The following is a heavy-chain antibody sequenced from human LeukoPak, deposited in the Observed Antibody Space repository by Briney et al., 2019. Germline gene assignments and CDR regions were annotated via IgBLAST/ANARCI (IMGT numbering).Heavy chain of an antibody. V-gene: IGHV4-59*12. CDR2: IFYRGSI. CDR1: GGSISNYY. D-gene: IGHD3/OR15-3a*01. J-gene: IGHJ3*02. CDR3: ARGVVLGQDDAFDI. Sequence: KTSETLSPTCTVSGGSISNYYWSWIRQPPGKGLEWIGYIFYRGSIDYSPSLQSRVTISVDTSKNHLSLRLTSVTAADTAVYFCARGVVLGQDDAFDIWGRGTMVTVSS.